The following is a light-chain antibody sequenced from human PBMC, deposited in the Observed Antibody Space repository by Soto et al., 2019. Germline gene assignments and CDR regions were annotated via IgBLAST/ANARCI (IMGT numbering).Light chain of an antibody. V-gene: IGKV4-1*01. J-gene: IGKJ1*01. Sequence: DIVMIQSPDSLAVSLGKRASINCKSSQSVLYSSNNKNYLAWYQQKPGKAPKLLIYAASSLQSGVPSRFSGSGSGTDFTLTICRLEPEDFAVYYCQQYGSSPRTFGQGTKVDIK. CDR1: QSVLYSSNNKNY. CDR3: QQYGSSPRT. CDR2: AAS.